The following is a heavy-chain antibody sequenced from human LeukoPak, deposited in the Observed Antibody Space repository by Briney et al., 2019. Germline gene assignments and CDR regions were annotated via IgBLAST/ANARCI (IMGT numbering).Heavy chain of an antibody. V-gene: IGHV4-4*07. CDR3: ARDGGSSSSRPVDY. CDR1: GGSISSYY. Sequence: SETLSLTCTVSGGSISSYYWSWIRQPAGKGLEWIGRIYTSGSTNYNPSLKSRVTISVDTSKNQFSLKLSSVTAADTAVYYCARDGGSSSSRPVDYWGQGTLVTVSS. J-gene: IGHJ4*02. D-gene: IGHD6-6*01. CDR2: IYTSGST.